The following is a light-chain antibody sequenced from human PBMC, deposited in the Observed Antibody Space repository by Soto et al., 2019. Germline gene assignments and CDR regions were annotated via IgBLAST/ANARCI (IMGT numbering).Light chain of an antibody. J-gene: IGKJ1*01. CDR1: QSVSSY. V-gene: IGKV3-11*01. CDR2: DAS. Sequence: EIVLTQSPATLSFSPVEIATLSCRASQSVSSYLAWYQQKPGQAPRLLIYDASNRATGIPARFSGSGSGTEFTLTISSLQSEDFAVYYCQKYNNWPRKFGQGTKVDIK. CDR3: QKYNNWPRK.